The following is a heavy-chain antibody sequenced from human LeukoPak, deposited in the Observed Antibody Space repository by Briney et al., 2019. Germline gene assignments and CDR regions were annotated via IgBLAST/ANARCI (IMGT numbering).Heavy chain of an antibody. CDR3: ARDPGALDY. J-gene: IGHJ4*02. V-gene: IGHV3-21*06. D-gene: IGHD2-8*02. Sequence: PGGSLRLSCSASGFTFSDYDMNWIRQAPGKGLEWISAISGRSSHTYYGDSVKGRFSISRDNAKNLLYLQMNGLGAEDTAVYYCARDPGALDYWGQGTLVTVSS. CDR2: ISGRSSHT. CDR1: GFTFSDYD.